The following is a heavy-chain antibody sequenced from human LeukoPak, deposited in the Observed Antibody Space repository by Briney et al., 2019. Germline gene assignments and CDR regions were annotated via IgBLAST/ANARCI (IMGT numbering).Heavy chain of an antibody. D-gene: IGHD3-3*01. Sequence: PSETLSLTCTVSGGSISSGGYYWSWIRQPPGKGLGWIGYIYYSGSTNYNPSLKSRVTISVDTSKNQFSLKLSSVTAADTAVYYCARALASYDFWSGYHHYYYYGMDVWGQGTTVTVSS. J-gene: IGHJ6*02. V-gene: IGHV4-61*08. CDR2: IYYSGST. CDR1: GGSISSGGYY. CDR3: ARALASYDFWSGYHHYYYYGMDV.